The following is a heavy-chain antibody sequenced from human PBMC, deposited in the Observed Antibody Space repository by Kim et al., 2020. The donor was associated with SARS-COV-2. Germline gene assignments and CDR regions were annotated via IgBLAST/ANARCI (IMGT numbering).Heavy chain of an antibody. CDR1: GGTFSSYA. Sequence: SVKVSCKASGGTFSSYAISWVRQAPGQGLEWMGGIIPIFGTANYAQKFHGRVTITADESTSTAYMELSSLRSEDTAVYYCASCFYYDSSEPYNWFDPWGQGTLVTVSS. CDR2: IIPIFGTA. CDR3: ASCFYYDSSEPYNWFDP. D-gene: IGHD3-22*01. V-gene: IGHV1-69*13. J-gene: IGHJ5*02.